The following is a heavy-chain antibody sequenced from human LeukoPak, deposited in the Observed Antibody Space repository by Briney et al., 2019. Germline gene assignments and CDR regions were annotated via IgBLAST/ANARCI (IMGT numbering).Heavy chain of an antibody. CDR1: GYTFTSYY. V-gene: IGHV1-46*01. Sequence: ASVKVSCKASGYTFTSYYMHWVRQAPGQGLEWMGIINPSGGSTSYAQEFQGRVTMTRDTSTSTVYMELSSLRSEDTAVYYCARDRLAVAGTEAAFDIWGQGTMVTVSS. D-gene: IGHD6-19*01. CDR3: ARDRLAVAGTEAAFDI. CDR2: INPSGGST. J-gene: IGHJ3*02.